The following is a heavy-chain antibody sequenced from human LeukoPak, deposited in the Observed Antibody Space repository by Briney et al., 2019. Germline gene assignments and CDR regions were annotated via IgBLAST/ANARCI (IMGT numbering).Heavy chain of an antibody. CDR1: GGSVSSGSYY. CDR2: IYYSGST. Sequence: SETLSLTCTVSGGSVSSGSYYWSWIRQPPGKGRECIGYIYYSGSTNYNPSLKSRVTISVDTSKNQFSLKLSSVTAADTAVYYCARDPGGTRNYDSSGYQWFDPWGQGTLVTVSS. D-gene: IGHD3-22*01. J-gene: IGHJ5*02. CDR3: ARDPGGTRNYDSSGYQWFDP. V-gene: IGHV4-61*01.